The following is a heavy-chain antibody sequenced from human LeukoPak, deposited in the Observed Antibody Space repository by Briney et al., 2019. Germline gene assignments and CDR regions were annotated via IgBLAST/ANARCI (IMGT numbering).Heavy chain of an antibody. CDR2: MNPNSGNT. J-gene: IGHJ4*02. V-gene: IGHV1-8*01. Sequence: ASVKVSCKASGYTFTSYDINWVRQATGQGLEWMGWMNPNSGNTGYAQKFQGRVTITRNTSISTAYMELSSLRSEDTAVYYCARALYYDFWSGYVRVFDYWGQGTLVTVSS. CDR1: GYTFTSYD. CDR3: ARALYYDFWSGYVRVFDY. D-gene: IGHD3-3*01.